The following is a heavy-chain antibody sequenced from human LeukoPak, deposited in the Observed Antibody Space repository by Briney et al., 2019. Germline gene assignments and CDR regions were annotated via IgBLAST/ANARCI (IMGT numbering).Heavy chain of an antibody. CDR1: GGSMSGQY. CDR2: MYYGGST. Sequence: SETLSLTCTASGGSMSGQYRSWIRRPPGKGLEWIGNMYYGGSTNYNPSLKGRVTISIDTSKNQFSLKLSSVTAADTAVYYCARRVDDMDFWGKGTTVTVSS. J-gene: IGHJ6*03. V-gene: IGHV4-59*08. D-gene: IGHD2-2*01. CDR3: ARRVDDMDF.